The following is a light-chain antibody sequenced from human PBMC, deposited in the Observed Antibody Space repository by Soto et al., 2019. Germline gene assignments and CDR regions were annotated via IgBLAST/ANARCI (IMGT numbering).Light chain of an antibody. CDR2: RAS. CDR3: QQMAT. CDR1: QTISSS. Sequence: DIQMTQSPSTLSASVGDRVTITCRASQTISSSLAWYQQKPGKAPKPLIYRASSLESGVPSRFSGSGSGTEFTLTIISLQPDDFATYFCQQMATFGQGTKVEIK. V-gene: IGKV1-5*03. J-gene: IGKJ1*01.